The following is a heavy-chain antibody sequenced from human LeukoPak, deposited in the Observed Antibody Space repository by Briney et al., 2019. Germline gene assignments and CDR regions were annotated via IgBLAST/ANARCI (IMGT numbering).Heavy chain of an antibody. CDR1: GGTFSSYA. V-gene: IGHV1-69*06. D-gene: IGHD5-12*01. Sequence: GASVKVSCKASGGTFSSYAISWVRQAPGQGLEWMGGIIPIFGTANYAQKFQGRVTITADKSTSTAYMELSSLRSEDTAVYYCARAAQHSGYDRRGFPADLDYWGQGTLVTVSS. CDR2: IIPIFGTA. J-gene: IGHJ4*02. CDR3: ARAAQHSGYDRRGFPADLDY.